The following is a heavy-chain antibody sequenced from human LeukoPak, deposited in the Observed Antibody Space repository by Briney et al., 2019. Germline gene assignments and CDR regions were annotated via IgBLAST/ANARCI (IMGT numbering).Heavy chain of an antibody. CDR3: ARHQFRRYYYDNSGSAFDI. CDR1: GGSISSYY. CDR2: FYYSGST. Sequence: SETLSLTCTVSGGSISSYYWSWIRQPPGKGLEWIGYFYYSGSTNYNPSLKSRSTISVDTSKNRFSLKLSPVTAADTAVYYCARHQFRRYYYDNSGSAFDIWGQGAMVTVSS. V-gene: IGHV4-59*08. D-gene: IGHD3-22*01. J-gene: IGHJ3*02.